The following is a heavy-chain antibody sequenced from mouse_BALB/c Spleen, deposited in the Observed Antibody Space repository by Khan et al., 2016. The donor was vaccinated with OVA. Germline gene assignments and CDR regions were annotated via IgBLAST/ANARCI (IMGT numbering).Heavy chain of an antibody. J-gene: IGHJ4*01. CDR3: ARQPYYDYYIMDY. V-gene: IGHV2-6-1*01. CDR1: GFSLTDYG. CDR2: IWSDGST. D-gene: IGHD2-10*01. Sequence: VQLQESGPGLVAPSQSLSITCTISGFSLTDYGVHWVRQPPGKGLEWLVVIWSDGSTTYNSALKSRLSIIKDNSKSQIFLKMNSLQTDDTAMYYCARQPYYDYYIMDYWGQGTSVTVS.